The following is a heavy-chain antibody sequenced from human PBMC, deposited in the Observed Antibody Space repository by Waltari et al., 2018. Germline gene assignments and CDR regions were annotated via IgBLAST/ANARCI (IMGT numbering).Heavy chain of an antibody. V-gene: IGHV3-73*01. CDR1: GFTFSGSA. J-gene: IGHJ4*02. CDR2: SRGKANSYAT. CDR3: TRQGDY. Sequence: EVQLVESGGGLVQPGGSLKLSCAASGFTFSGSAMHWVRQASGKGLEWVGLSRGKANSYATADAASVKGRFTISRDDSKNTAYLQMNSLKTEDTAVYYCTRQGDYWGQGTLVTVSS.